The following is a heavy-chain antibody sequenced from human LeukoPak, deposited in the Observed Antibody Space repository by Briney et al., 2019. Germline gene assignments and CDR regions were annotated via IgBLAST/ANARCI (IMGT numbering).Heavy chain of an antibody. CDR2: IIPIFGTA. D-gene: IGHD2-2*02. CDR3: ASGYNYYYYGMDV. J-gene: IGHJ6*02. Sequence: ASVKVSCRASGGTFSSYAISWVRQAPGQGLEWMGGIIPIFGTANYAQKFQGRVTITADESTSTAYMELSSLRSEDTAVYYCASGYNYYYYGMDVWGQGTTVTDSS. V-gene: IGHV1-69*13. CDR1: GGTFSSYA.